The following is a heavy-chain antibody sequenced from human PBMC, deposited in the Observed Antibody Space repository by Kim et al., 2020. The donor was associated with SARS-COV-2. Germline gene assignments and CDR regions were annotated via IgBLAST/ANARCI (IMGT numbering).Heavy chain of an antibody. V-gene: IGHV4-59*13. J-gene: IGHJ6*02. Sequence: SETLSLTCSVSGGSITNYYWSWIRQPPGKGLEWIGYIYNIGSTNYNPSLKSRVTISLDTSNKQFSLRLTSVTAADTAVYYCAREIMVPSSRYYFYLMDVWGPGTTVTVSS. CDR2: IYNIGST. D-gene: IGHD3-10*01. CDR3: AREIMVPSSRYYFYLMDV. CDR1: GGSITNYY.